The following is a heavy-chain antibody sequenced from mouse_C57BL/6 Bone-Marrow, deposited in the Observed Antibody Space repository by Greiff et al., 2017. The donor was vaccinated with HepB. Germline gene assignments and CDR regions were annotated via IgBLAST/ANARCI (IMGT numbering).Heavy chain of an antibody. CDR3: ARKGLKVDIDY. CDR2: IYPSSGNT. J-gene: IGHJ2*01. D-gene: IGHD1-3*01. V-gene: IGHV1-81*01. Sequence: QVQLQQPGAELVRPGASVKLSCKASGYTFTSYGISWVKQRPGQGLEWIGEIYPSSGNTYYNEKFKGKATLTADKSSSTAYMELRSLTAEDSAVYFCARKGLKVDIDYWGQGTTGTVAS. CDR1: GYTFTSYG.